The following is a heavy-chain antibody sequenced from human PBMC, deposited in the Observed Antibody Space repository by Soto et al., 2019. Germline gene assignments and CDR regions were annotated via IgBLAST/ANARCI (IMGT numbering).Heavy chain of an antibody. Sequence: SSETLSLTCTVSGGSISSYYWSWIRQPAGKGLEWIGRIYTSGSTNYNPSLKSRVTMSVDTSKNQFSLKLSSVTAADTAVYYCARDGGYCSGGSCYFSLQYYYYGMDVWGQGTTVTVSS. D-gene: IGHD2-15*01. CDR2: IYTSGST. J-gene: IGHJ6*02. V-gene: IGHV4-4*07. CDR1: GGSISSYY. CDR3: ARDGGYCSGGSCYFSLQYYYYGMDV.